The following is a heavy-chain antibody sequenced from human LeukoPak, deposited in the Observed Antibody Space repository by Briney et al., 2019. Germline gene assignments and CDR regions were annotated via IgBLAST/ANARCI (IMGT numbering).Heavy chain of an antibody. Sequence: PSETLSLTCTVSGGSISSYYWSWIRQPPGKGLEWIAYVYYSGVTSYNPSLKSRVAISIDTSKNQFSLKLSSVTAADTAVYYCARDGSVGDSSGLPDAFDIWGQGTMVTVSS. D-gene: IGHD3-22*01. CDR2: VYYSGVT. CDR3: ARDGSVGDSSGLPDAFDI. J-gene: IGHJ3*02. V-gene: IGHV4-59*12. CDR1: GGSISSYY.